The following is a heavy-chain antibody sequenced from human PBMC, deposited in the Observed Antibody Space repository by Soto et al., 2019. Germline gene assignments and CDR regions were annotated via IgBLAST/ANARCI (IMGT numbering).Heavy chain of an antibody. J-gene: IGHJ6*02. CDR2: ISGSGGTT. CDR3: AKEVIRGYYYGLDV. Sequence: GGSLRLSCAASGFSFSTYAMSWVRQAPGKGLEWVSGISGSGGTTYYADSVKGRFTISRDNSKNTLYLQLNSLRAEDTAVYHCAKEVIRGYYYGLDVWGQGTTVTVS. CDR1: GFSFSTYA. V-gene: IGHV3-23*01. D-gene: IGHD2-21*01.